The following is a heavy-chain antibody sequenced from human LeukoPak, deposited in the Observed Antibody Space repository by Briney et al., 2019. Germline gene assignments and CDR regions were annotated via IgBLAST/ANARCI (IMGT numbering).Heavy chain of an antibody. V-gene: IGHV4-59*01. J-gene: IGHJ4*02. D-gene: IGHD4-23*01. CDR1: GGSISSYQ. CDR3: ARVGVDYSGNIIKYFFDY. Sequence: SETLSLTCTVSGGSISSYQWSWIRQPPGKGLEWIGNIYYSGSANYNPSLKSRVTISVDTSKNQFSLKLSPVTAADTAVYYCARVGVDYSGNIIKYFFDYWDQGTLVTVSS. CDR2: IYYSGSA.